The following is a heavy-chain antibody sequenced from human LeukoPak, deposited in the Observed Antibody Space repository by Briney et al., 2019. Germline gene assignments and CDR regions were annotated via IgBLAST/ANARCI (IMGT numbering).Heavy chain of an antibody. D-gene: IGHD3-22*01. Sequence: PGGSLRLSCAGSGFTFTTYAISWVRQAPGKGLEWVSAISGSGSSTYYADSVKGRFTMSRDNSKNTVSVQMNSLRAEDTAVYYCAKEGPDNYDRARPPPDHWGQGTLVIVSS. V-gene: IGHV3-23*01. CDR1: GFTFTTYA. CDR3: AKEGPDNYDRARPPPDH. J-gene: IGHJ4*02. CDR2: ISGSGSST.